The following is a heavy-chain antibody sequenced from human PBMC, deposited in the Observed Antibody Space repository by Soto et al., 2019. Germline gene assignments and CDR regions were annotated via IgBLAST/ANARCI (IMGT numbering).Heavy chain of an antibody. CDR3: ERQIAVAGPFDY. D-gene: IGHD6-19*01. Sequence: ASVKVSCKASGFTFTSSAVQWVRQARGQRLEWIGWIVVGSGNTNYAQKFQERVTITRDKSTSTAYVELSSLRSEDTAVYYCERQIAVAGPFDYWGQGTLVTVSS. CDR2: IVVGSGNT. CDR1: GFTFTSSA. J-gene: IGHJ4*02. V-gene: IGHV1-58*01.